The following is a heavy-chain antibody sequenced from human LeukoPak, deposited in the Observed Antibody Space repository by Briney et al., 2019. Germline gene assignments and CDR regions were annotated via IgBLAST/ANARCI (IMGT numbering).Heavy chain of an antibody. J-gene: IGHJ6*03. V-gene: IGHV1-69*11. CDR3: ARTPGRDDFWSGYPPYYYYYYMDV. Sequence: ASVKVSCKASGGTFSSYAISWVRQAPGQGLEWMGRIIAILGTANYAQKFQGRVTITTDESTSTAYMELSSLRSEDTAVYYCARTPGRDDFWSGYPPYYYYYYMDVWGKGTTVTVSS. D-gene: IGHD3-3*01. CDR1: GGTFSSYA. CDR2: IIAILGTA.